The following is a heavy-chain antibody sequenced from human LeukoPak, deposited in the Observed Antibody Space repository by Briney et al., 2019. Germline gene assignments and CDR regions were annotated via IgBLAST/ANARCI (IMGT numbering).Heavy chain of an antibody. J-gene: IGHJ4*02. V-gene: IGHV3-74*01. CDR2: IKSDGSST. CDR1: GFTFSSYW. D-gene: IGHD3-16*01. CDR3: ARGGRYAYFLDY. Sequence: PGGSLRLSCAASGFTFSSYWMSWVRQGPGKGLVWVSRIKSDGSSTSYAESVKGRFTISRDNAKNTVYVHMNSLRDEDTAVYYCARGGRYAYFLDYWGQGTLVTVSS.